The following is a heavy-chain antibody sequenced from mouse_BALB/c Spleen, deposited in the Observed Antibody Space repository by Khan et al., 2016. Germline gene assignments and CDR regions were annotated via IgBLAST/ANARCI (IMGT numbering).Heavy chain of an antibody. CDR3: ARSSGGTYYYATDY. CDR1: GYSFTGYY. D-gene: IGHD2-14*01. CDR2: ISCYNGAT. V-gene: IGHV1S34*01. Sequence: LVKTGTSVKISCKASGYSFTGYYMHWVKQSHGKSLEWIGYISCYNGATRYNQKFKGKATFTVDTSSSTAYMQFNSLTSEDSAVYYCARSSGGTYYYATDYWGQGTSVTVSS. J-gene: IGHJ4*01.